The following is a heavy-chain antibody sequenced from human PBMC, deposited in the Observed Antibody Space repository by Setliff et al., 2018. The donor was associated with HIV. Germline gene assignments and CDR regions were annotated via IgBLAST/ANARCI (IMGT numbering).Heavy chain of an antibody. CDR2: IYYSGST. V-gene: IGHV4-59*01. Sequence: SETLSLTCTVSGGSISSYYWSWIRQPPGKGLEWIGYIYYSGSTNYNPSLKSRVTISVDTSKNQFSLKLSSVTAADTAVYYCARDGDGCKPSDAFDIWGQGTMVTVSS. J-gene: IGHJ3*02. CDR3: ARDGDGCKPSDAFDI. D-gene: IGHD6-19*01. CDR1: GGSISSYY.